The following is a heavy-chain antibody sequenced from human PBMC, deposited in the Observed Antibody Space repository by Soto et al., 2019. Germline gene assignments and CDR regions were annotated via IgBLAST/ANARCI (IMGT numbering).Heavy chain of an antibody. CDR2: IYHSVTT. D-gene: IGHD2-15*01. CDR3: AGTAGYCTGGSCYRGFDP. Sequence: QLQLQESGSGLVKPSQTLSLTCAVSGGSISSGGYSWSWIRQPPGKDLEWIGYIYHSVTTYYKPSLKSRVTISVDRSKNQFSLKLRSVTAADTAVYYCAGTAGYCTGGSCYRGFDPWGQGTLVTVSS. V-gene: IGHV4-30-2*01. CDR1: GGSISSGGYS. J-gene: IGHJ5*02.